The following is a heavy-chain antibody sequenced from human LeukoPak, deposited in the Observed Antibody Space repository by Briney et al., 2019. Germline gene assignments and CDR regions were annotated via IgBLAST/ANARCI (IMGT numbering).Heavy chain of an antibody. CDR1: GFTVSSNY. CDR2: IYSGGST. Sequence: PGGSLRLSCAASGFTVSSNYMSWVRQAPGKGLEWVSVIYSGGSTYYADSVKGRFTISRDNAKNSLYLQMNSLRAEDTAVYYCARDDGYYGSGSSFDYWGQGTLVTVSS. D-gene: IGHD3-10*01. V-gene: IGHV3-53*01. J-gene: IGHJ4*02. CDR3: ARDDGYYGSGSSFDY.